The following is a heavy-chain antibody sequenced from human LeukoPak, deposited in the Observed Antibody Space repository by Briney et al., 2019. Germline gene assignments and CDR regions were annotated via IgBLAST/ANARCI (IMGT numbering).Heavy chain of an antibody. V-gene: IGHV3-30*04. D-gene: IGHD6-13*01. CDR3: VRGAYSSSWLNFDY. Sequence: GGSLRLSCAASGFPFSSYAMHWVRPAPGKGLEWVALIPYDGSNKYYADSVKGRLTVSRDNSKNTLYLQVNSLRAEDTAVYYCVRGAYSSSWLNFDYWGQGTLVTVSS. CDR2: IPYDGSNK. J-gene: IGHJ4*02. CDR1: GFPFSSYA.